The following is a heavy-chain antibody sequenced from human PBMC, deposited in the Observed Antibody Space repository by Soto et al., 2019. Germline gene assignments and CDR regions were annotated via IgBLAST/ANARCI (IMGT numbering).Heavy chain of an antibody. CDR1: GFTFGSYS. V-gene: IGHV3-48*02. D-gene: IGHD3-3*01. J-gene: IGHJ1*01. CDR3: ARERFDFWSGFRH. CDR2: ISSSSTI. Sequence: EVQLVESGGGLVQPGGALRLSCAASGFTFGSYSMNWVRQAPGKGLEWVSYISSSSTIYYADSVKGRFTISRDNAKNSLYLQMNSLRDEDTAVYYCARERFDFWSGFRHWGQGTLVTVSS.